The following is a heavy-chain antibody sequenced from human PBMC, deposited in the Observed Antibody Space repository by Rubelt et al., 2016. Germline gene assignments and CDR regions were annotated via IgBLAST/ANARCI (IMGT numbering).Heavy chain of an antibody. D-gene: IGHD1-20*01. CDR1: GGSISSSSYY. V-gene: IGHV4-39*07. CDR3: ARRYQDGITGTTVYAFDI. Sequence: QLQLQESGPGLVKPSETLSLTCTVSGGSISSSSYYWGWIRQPPGKGLEWIGEINHSGSTNYNPSLKSRVTISVDTSKNQFSLKLSSVTAADTAVYYCARRYQDGITGTTVYAFDIWGQGTMVTVSS. CDR2: INHSGST. J-gene: IGHJ3*02.